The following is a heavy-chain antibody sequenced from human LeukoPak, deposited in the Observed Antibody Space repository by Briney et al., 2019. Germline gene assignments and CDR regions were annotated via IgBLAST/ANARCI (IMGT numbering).Heavy chain of an antibody. Sequence: SETLSPTCAVYGGSFSGYYWSWIRQPPGKGLEWIGEINHSGSTNYNPSLKSRVTISVDTSKNQFSLELSSVTAADTAVYYCARGGYSYGYGYYYYYYMDVWGKGTAVTVSS. CDR1: GGSFSGYY. CDR3: ARGGYSYGYGYYYYYYMDV. D-gene: IGHD5-18*01. V-gene: IGHV4-34*01. CDR2: INHSGST. J-gene: IGHJ6*03.